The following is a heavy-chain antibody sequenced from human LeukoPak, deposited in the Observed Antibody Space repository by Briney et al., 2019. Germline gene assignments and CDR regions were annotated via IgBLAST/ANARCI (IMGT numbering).Heavy chain of an antibody. V-gene: IGHV1-69*05. CDR2: IIPIFGTA. CDR1: GYTFSSYA. J-gene: IGHJ3*02. D-gene: IGHD6-13*01. Sequence: ASVKVSCKASGYTFSSYAISWVRQAPGQGLEWMGGIIPIFGTANYAQKFQGRVTITTDESTSTAYMELSSLRSEDTAVYYCARGEQQLVQDAFDIWGQGTMVTVSS. CDR3: ARGEQQLVQDAFDI.